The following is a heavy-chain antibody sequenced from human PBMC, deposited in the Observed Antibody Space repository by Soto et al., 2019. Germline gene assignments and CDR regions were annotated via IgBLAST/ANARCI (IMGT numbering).Heavy chain of an antibody. J-gene: IGHJ6*02. Sequence: GGSLRLSCAASGFTVSSNYMSWVRQAPGKGLEWVSVIYSGGSTYYADSVKGRFTISRDNSKNTLYLQMNSLRAEDTAVYYCARDGDPSFQHRFWSGYYTGYYGMDVWGQGTTVTVSS. CDR2: IYSGGST. CDR1: GFTVSSNY. D-gene: IGHD3-3*01. V-gene: IGHV3-66*01. CDR3: ARDGDPSFQHRFWSGYYTGYYGMDV.